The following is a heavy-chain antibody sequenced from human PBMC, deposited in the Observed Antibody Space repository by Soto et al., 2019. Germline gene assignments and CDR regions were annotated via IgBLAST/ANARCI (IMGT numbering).Heavy chain of an antibody. CDR3: ARFGSAPYYYYGVDV. V-gene: IGHV1-18*01. J-gene: IGHJ6*02. CDR2: VSGYNGIT. D-gene: IGHD3-10*01. CDR1: GYIFTNYD. Sequence: QVQLVQSETEVKKPGASVKVSCKASGYIFTNYDITWVRQAPGQGLEWMGWVSGYNGITKYAQKFQDRVTMTTDTSTSTVYMELRSLRSDDTAVYYCARFGSAPYYYYGVDVWGQGTTVFVSS.